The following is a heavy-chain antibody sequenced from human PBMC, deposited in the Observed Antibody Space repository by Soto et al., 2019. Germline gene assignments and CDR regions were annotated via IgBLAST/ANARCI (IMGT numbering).Heavy chain of an antibody. Sequence: ASVKVSCKASGYIFTKSAMHWVRQAPGQRLDWMGWISGGNGNTKYSPKLQDRVTITRDTSASTAYMELSSLRGEDTAVYYCARVPRDLGTGYYFDYWGQGALVTVSS. D-gene: IGHD1-1*01. J-gene: IGHJ4*02. CDR3: ARVPRDLGTGYYFDY. CDR1: GYIFTKSA. V-gene: IGHV1-3*01. CDR2: ISGGNGNT.